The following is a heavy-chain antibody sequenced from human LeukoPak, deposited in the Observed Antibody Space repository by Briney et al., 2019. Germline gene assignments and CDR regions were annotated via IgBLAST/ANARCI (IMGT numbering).Heavy chain of an antibody. CDR2: IKQDGSEK. Sequence: GGSLTLSCAASGFTFSSYGMHWVRQAPGKGLGWVANIKQDGSEKYYVDSVKGRFTISRDNAKNSLSLQMNSLRAEDTAVYYCARRDHGDYGEEYWGQGTLVTVSS. V-gene: IGHV3-7*01. D-gene: IGHD4-17*01. J-gene: IGHJ4*02. CDR3: ARRDHGDYGEEY. CDR1: GFTFSSYG.